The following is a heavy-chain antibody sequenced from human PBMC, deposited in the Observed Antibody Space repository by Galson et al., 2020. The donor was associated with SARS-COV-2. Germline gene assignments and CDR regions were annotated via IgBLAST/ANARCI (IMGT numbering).Heavy chain of an antibody. V-gene: IGHV4-39*07. D-gene: IGHD6-19*01. CDR2: IHYSGST. Sequence: LETLSLTCSVSGGSISSSGYYWDWIRQPPGKGLEWIGSIHYSGSTYYNPSLESRVTISVDTSKNQFSLKLNSVSAADTAVYYCARDRDRLAVADYWGQGTLVTVSS. CDR1: GGSISSSGYY. CDR3: ARDRDRLAVADY. J-gene: IGHJ4*02.